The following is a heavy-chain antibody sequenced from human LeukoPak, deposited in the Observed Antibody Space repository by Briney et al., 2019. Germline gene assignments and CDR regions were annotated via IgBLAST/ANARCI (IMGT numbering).Heavy chain of an antibody. D-gene: IGHD3-22*01. Sequence: GGSLRLSCAASGFTFSSYSMNWVRQAPGKGLEWVSYISSSGSTIYYADSVKGRFTISRDNAKNSLYLQMNSLRAEDTAVYYCARVSGYYDSSGADDAFDIWGQGTMVTVSS. J-gene: IGHJ3*02. CDR2: ISSSGSTI. CDR1: GFTFSSYS. V-gene: IGHV3-48*04. CDR3: ARVSGYYDSSGADDAFDI.